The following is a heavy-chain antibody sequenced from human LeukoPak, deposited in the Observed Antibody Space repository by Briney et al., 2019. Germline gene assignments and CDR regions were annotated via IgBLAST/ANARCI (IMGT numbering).Heavy chain of an antibody. J-gene: IGHJ4*02. V-gene: IGHV5-51*01. CDR1: GSSFTSYW. CDR3: ARQGPYDIRTPAIY. D-gene: IGHD3-9*01. CDR2: IYPGDSDT. Sequence: AGEPLQISCQGSGSSFTSYWIGWVRQMPGKGLEWRGIIYPGDSDTRYSPSFQGQVTISADKSISTAYLQWSSLKASDTAMYYCARQGPYDIRTPAIYWGQGTLVTVSS.